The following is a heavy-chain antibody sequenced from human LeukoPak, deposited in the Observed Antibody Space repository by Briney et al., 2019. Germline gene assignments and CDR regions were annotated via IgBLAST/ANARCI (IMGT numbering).Heavy chain of an antibody. CDR3: ARESVYWDVVRGLG. CDR2: ISSSGSTI. J-gene: IGHJ4*02. CDR1: GFTFSSYE. Sequence: PGGSLRLSCAASGFTFSSYEMNWVRQAPGKGLEWVSYISSSGSTIYYADSVKGRFTISRDNAKNSLYLQMNSLRAEGTAVYYCARESVYWDVVRGLGWGQGTLVTVSS. V-gene: IGHV3-48*03. D-gene: IGHD3-10*01.